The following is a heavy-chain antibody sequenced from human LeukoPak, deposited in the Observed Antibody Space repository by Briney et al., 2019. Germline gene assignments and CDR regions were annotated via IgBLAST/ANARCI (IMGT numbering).Heavy chain of an antibody. CDR1: GYTFSGYY. CDR2: INPNGGGT. CDR3: ARGFAEEGTTTGAFDI. Sequence: ASVKVSCKASGYTFSGYYVHWVRQAPGQGLEWMGWINPNGGGTNYAQKFQGRVTMTRDTSISTAYMELRRLGSDDTAVYYCARGFAEEGTTTGAFDIWGHGTMVTVSS. D-gene: IGHD1-7*01. V-gene: IGHV1-2*02. J-gene: IGHJ3*02.